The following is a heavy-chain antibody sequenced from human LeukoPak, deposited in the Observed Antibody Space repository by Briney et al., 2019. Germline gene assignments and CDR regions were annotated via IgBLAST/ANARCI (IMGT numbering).Heavy chain of an antibody. CDR3: ARDWFGSGRLDP. CDR2: IYYSGST. V-gene: IGHV4-34*09. Sequence: SETLSLTCAVYGGSFSGYYWSWIRQPPGKGLEWIGYIYYSGSTYYNPSLKSRVTISVDTSKNQFSLKLSSVTAADTAVYYCARDWFGSGRLDPWGQGTLVTVSS. J-gene: IGHJ5*02. CDR1: GGSFSGYY. D-gene: IGHD3-10*01.